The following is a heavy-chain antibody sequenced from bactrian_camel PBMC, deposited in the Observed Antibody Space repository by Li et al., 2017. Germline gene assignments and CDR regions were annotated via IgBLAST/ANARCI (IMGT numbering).Heavy chain of an antibody. CDR1: GVTYASSHDVNC. CDR2: IDNSGRA. J-gene: IGHJ6*01. D-gene: IGHD1*01. V-gene: IGHV3S55*01. CDR3: AADVPFYGGDWYQALTGGY. Sequence: QVQLVESGGGSVQTGGSLRLSCAASGVTYASSHDVNCMGWFRQAPGKEREGVAAIDNSGRAQYKDSVKGRFTISQDNSKNTLFLQMNNLKPEDTAMYYCAADVPFYGGDWYQALTGGYWGRGPRSPSP.